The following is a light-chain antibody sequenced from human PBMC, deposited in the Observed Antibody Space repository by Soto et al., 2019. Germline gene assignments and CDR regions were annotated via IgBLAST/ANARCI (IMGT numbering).Light chain of an antibody. J-gene: IGKJ1*01. Sequence: AIQMTQSPTSLSAPVGDTVTITCRAGQGIRTDLDWYQQKPGKAPKLLISAASSLQSGVPSRFSGSGSGTDFTLTISGLQREDFATYYCLQDHGYPWTFGQGTKV. CDR1: QGIRTD. V-gene: IGKV1-6*02. CDR3: LQDHGYPWT. CDR2: AAS.